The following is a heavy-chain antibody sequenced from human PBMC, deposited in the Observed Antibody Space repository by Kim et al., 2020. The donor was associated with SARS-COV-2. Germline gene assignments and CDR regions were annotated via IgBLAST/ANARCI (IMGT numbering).Heavy chain of an antibody. J-gene: IGHJ4*02. V-gene: IGHV3-9*01. CDR3: AKDTGVAATEGLYY. D-gene: IGHD2-15*01. Sequence: ADSLKRRFTSSRDNAKNSLYLQMNSLGAEDTALYYCAKDTGVAATEGLYYWGQGTLVTVSS.